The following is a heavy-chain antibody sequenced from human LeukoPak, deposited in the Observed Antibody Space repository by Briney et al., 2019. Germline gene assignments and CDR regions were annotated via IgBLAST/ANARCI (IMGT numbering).Heavy chain of an antibody. V-gene: IGHV3-23*01. Sequence: GGSLRLSCAASGFTFSSYAMSWVRQAPGQGLEWVSAISGSGGSTYYADPVKGRFTISRDNSKNTLYLQMNSLRAEDTAVYYCAKDLRGYSGYDWEYYFDYWGQGTLVTVSS. CDR3: AKDLRGYSGYDWEYYFDY. CDR2: ISGSGGST. D-gene: IGHD5-12*01. CDR1: GFTFSSYA. J-gene: IGHJ4*02.